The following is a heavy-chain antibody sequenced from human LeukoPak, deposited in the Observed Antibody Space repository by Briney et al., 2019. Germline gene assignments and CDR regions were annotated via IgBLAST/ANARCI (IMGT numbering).Heavy chain of an antibody. J-gene: IGHJ6*03. CDR2: INHSGST. Sequence: PSETLSLTCAVYGGSFSGYYWSWIRQPPGKGLEWIGEINHSGSTNYKPSLKSRVTISVDTSKNRFSLKLSSVTAADTAVYYCARSLGVSYYYYMDVWGKGTTVTVSS. CDR3: ARSLGVSYYYYMDV. D-gene: IGHD3-16*02. V-gene: IGHV4-34*01. CDR1: GGSFSGYY.